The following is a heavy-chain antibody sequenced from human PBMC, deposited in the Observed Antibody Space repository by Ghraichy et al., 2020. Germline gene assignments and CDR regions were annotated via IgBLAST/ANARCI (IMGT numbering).Heavy chain of an antibody. CDR2: IYSSGST. V-gene: IGHV4-4*07. J-gene: IGHJ6*02. CDR3: VRGDGTNSGGDYYNGLDV. CDR1: GGSISNYY. D-gene: IGHD3-16*01. Sequence: SQTLSLTCSVSGGSISNYYWTWIRQPAGKGLEWIGRIYSSGSTNYNPSLKSRVTMSVVKSKNQFSLKLSFVTAADTAVYYCVRGDGTNSGGDYYNGLDVWGQGTSVTVSS.